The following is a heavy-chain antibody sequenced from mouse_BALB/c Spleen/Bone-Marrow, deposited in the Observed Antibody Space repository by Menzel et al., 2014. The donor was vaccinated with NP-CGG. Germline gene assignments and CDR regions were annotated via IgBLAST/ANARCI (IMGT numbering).Heavy chain of an antibody. CDR1: GSTFSSYG. CDR2: INSNGGST. D-gene: IGHD2-4*01. J-gene: IGHJ2*01. V-gene: IGHV5-6-3*01. CDR3: ARDYDYDY. Sequence: DVKLVESGGGLVQPGGSLKLSCAASGSTFSSYGMSWVRQTPDKRLELVATINSNGGSTYYPDSVKGRFTISRDNAKNTLYLQMSSLKSEDTAMYYCARDYDYDYWGQGTTLTVSS.